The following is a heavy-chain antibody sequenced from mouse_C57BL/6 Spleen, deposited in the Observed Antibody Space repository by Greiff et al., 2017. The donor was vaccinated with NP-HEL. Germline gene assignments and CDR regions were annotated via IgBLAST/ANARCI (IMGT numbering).Heavy chain of an antibody. CDR3: ARTPYSNYEDY. D-gene: IGHD2-5*01. CDR2: IDPSDSYT. CDR1: GYTFTSYW. V-gene: IGHV1-50*01. J-gene: IGHJ2*01. Sequence: QVQLQQPGAELVKPGASVKLSCKASGYTFTSYWMQWVKQRPGQGLEWIGEIDPSDSYTNYNQKFKGKATLTVDTSSSTAYMQLSSLTSEDSAVYYCARTPYSNYEDYWGQGTTLTVSS.